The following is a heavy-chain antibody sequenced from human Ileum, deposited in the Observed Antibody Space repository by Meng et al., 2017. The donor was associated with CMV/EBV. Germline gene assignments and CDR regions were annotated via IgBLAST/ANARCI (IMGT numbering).Heavy chain of an antibody. CDR3: ARGTSGWSGYYDY. CDR2: IYYSGST. D-gene: IGHD3-3*01. CDR1: GGSISSADYY. V-gene: IGHV4-30-4*08. Sequence: SETLSLTCTVSGGSISSADYYWSWIRQSPGKGLEWIGYIYYSGSTYHNPSLKSRVTISVDTSKNQFSLKLVSVTAADTAVYYCARGTSGWSGYYDYWGQGTLVTVSS. J-gene: IGHJ4*02.